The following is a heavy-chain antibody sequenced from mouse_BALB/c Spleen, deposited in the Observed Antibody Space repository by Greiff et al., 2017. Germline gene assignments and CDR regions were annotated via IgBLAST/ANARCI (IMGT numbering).Heavy chain of an antibody. D-gene: IGHD1-1*01. Sequence: VQLKESGPELVKPGASVKMSCKASGYTFTSYVMHWVKQKPGQGLEWIGYINPYNDGTKYNEKFKGKATLTSDKSSSTAYMELSSLTSEDSAVYYCARYYGSSYGGFAYWGQGTLVTVSA. V-gene: IGHV1-14*01. CDR3: ARYYGSSYGGFAY. J-gene: IGHJ3*01. CDR1: GYTFTSYV. CDR2: INPYNDGT.